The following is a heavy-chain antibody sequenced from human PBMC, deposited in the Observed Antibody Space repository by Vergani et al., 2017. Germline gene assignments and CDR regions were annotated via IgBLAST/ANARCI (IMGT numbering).Heavy chain of an antibody. V-gene: IGHV4-38-2*01. CDR1: GYSIRNGYY. J-gene: IGHJ4*02. CDR2: IYNSGST. Sequence: QVQLQQWGAGLLKPSETLSLTCAVSGYSIRNGYYWGWLRQPPGKGLEWIGSIYNSGSTHYNPSLKSRVTISVDTSKNDFSLKVTSVTAADTAVYYCTRQPQEGASGPPSVPTWGQGISVIVSS. D-gene: IGHD5-12*01. CDR3: TRQPQEGASGPPSVPT.